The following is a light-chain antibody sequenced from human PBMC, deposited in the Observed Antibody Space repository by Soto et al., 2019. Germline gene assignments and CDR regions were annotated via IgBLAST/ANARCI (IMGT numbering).Light chain of an antibody. J-gene: IGLJ2*01. CDR3: AAWDDSLNGLV. V-gene: IGLV1-44*01. Sequence: QPVLTKPPSASGTPGQRVTISCSGSSSNTGSKTVNWYQQLPGTAPKLLIYRNNQRPSGVPDRFSGSKSGTSASLAISGLQSEDEADYYCAAWDDSLNGLVFGGGTKLTVL. CDR1: SSNTGSKT. CDR2: RNN.